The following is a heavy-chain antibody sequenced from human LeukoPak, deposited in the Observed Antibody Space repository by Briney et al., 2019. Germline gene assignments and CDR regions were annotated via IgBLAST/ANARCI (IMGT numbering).Heavy chain of an antibody. CDR3: ASIAAAGSSFDY. V-gene: IGHV3-30*04. D-gene: IGHD6-13*01. Sequence: GGTLRLSCAASGFTFSSYAMHWVRQAPGKGLEWVAVISYDGSNKYYADSVKGRFTISRDNSKNTLYLQMNSLRAEDTAVYYCASIAAAGSSFDYWGQGTLVTVSS. CDR2: ISYDGSNK. J-gene: IGHJ4*02. CDR1: GFTFSSYA.